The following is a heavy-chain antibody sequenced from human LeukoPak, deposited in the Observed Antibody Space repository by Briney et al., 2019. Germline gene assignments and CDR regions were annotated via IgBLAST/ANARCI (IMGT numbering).Heavy chain of an antibody. Sequence: SETLSLTCTVSGGSIISSDYHWGWVRQPPGKGLEWLGTISYSGNTDYNPSLRSRVTISVDTSKNQFSLKLSSVTAADTAVYYCARGRTGLGYSYGYYPDYWGQGTLVTVSS. CDR3: ARGRTGLGYSYGYYPDY. J-gene: IGHJ4*02. CDR1: GGSIISSDYH. D-gene: IGHD5-18*01. V-gene: IGHV4-39*07. CDR2: ISYSGNT.